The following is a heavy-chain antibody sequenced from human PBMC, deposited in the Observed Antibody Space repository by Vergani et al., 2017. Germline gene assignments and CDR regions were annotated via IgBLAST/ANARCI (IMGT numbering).Heavy chain of an antibody. CDR3: ARDHEVIGQAVYYYYGMDV. J-gene: IGHJ6*04. CDR1: GYTFTSYY. Sequence: QVQLVQSGAEVKKPGASVKVSCKASGYTFTSYYMHWVRQAPGQGLEWMGIINPSGGSTSYAQKFQGRVTMTRDTSTSTVYMELNSLRSEDTAVYYCARDHEVIGQAVYYYYGMDVWGKXP. D-gene: IGHD3-16*02. V-gene: IGHV1-46*03. CDR2: INPSGGST.